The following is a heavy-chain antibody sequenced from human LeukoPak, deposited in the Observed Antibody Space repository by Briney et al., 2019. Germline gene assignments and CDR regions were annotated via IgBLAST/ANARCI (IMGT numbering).Heavy chain of an antibody. Sequence: GGSLRLSCAASGFTFSSYAMSWVRQAPGKGLEWVAFIRYDGSNKYYADSVKGRFTISRDNSKNTLYLRMNNLRAEDSAVYYCAKDPFIILPTARYMNVWGKGTTVTVSS. V-gene: IGHV3-30*02. CDR1: GFTFSSYA. CDR2: IRYDGSNK. CDR3: AKDPFIILPTARYMNV. D-gene: IGHD2-2*01. J-gene: IGHJ6*03.